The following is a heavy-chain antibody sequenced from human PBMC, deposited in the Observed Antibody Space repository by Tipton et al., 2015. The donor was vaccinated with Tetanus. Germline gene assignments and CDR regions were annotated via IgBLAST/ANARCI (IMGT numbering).Heavy chain of an antibody. CDR3: ARGMGAYLN. CDR2: IYYNGST. CDR1: GGSLSTAH. V-gene: IGHV4-59*01. J-gene: IGHJ4*02. D-gene: IGHD1-26*01. Sequence: TLSLTCTVSGGSLSTAHWAWIRQPPGKGLEWIGHIYYNGSTKYNPSLKSRVTVSLDTSKKHFSLRLSSVTAADTAVYYCARGMGAYLNWGQGTLVTVS.